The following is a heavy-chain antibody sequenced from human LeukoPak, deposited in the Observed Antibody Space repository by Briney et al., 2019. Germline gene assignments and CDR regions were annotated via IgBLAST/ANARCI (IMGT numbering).Heavy chain of an antibody. Sequence: GESLKISCKGSGYSFTNYWIAWVRQMPGKGLEWMGIIYPGDSDTRYSPSFQGQVTISADKSISTAYLQWSSLKASDTAMYYCARLDSAGYSSGWYGMDVWGQGTTVTVSS. D-gene: IGHD6-19*01. CDR2: IYPGDSDT. J-gene: IGHJ6*02. CDR1: GYSFTNYW. V-gene: IGHV5-51*01. CDR3: ARLDSAGYSSGWYGMDV.